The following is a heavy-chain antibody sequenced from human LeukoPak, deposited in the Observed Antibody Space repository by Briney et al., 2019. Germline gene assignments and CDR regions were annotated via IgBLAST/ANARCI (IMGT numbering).Heavy chain of an antibody. CDR2: IYPGDSDT. CDR3: ARQLASYYYDSSGYGFDY. V-gene: IGHV5-51*01. J-gene: IGHJ4*02. Sequence: GESLKISCKGSGYSFTSYWIGWVRQMPGKGLEWMGIIYPGDSDTRYSPSFQGQVTISADKSISTAYLQWSSLKASDTAMYYCARQLASYYYDSSGYGFDYWGQGTLVTVSS. D-gene: IGHD3-22*01. CDR1: GYSFTSYW.